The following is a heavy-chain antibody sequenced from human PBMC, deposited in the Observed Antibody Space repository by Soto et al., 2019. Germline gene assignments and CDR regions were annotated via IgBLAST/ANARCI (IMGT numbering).Heavy chain of an antibody. V-gene: IGHV1-69*01. D-gene: IGHD2-2*01. CDR2: IIPISGTA. CDR3: ARSQGSSTSLEIYYYYYYGMDV. J-gene: IGHJ6*02. CDR1: GGTFSSYA. Sequence: QVQLVQSGAEVKQPGSSVKVSCKASGGTFSSYAISWVLQAPGQGLEWMGGIIPISGTANYAQKFPGRVTITADESTSTVSMDLSSLRSEDTAVYFCARSQGSSTSLEIYYYYYYGMDVWGQGNKVTVSS.